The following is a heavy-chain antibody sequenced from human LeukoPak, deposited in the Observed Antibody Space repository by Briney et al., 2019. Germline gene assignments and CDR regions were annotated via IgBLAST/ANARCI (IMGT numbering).Heavy chain of an antibody. J-gene: IGHJ4*02. Sequence: PGGSLRLACTASGFRFDDYGMTWVRQAPGKGLEWVSGISWNGGSINYADSVKGRFTISRDNAKNSLYLQMNSLRAEDTAVYYCARDLMGIAYRGAFYYWGQGTLVTVSS. CDR3: ARDLMGIAYRGAFYY. D-gene: IGHD6-13*01. CDR1: GFRFDDYG. V-gene: IGHV3-20*04. CDR2: ISWNGGSI.